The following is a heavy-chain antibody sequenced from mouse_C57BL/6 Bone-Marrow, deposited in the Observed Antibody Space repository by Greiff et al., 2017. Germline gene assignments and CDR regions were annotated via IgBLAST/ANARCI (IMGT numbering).Heavy chain of an antibody. Sequence: VQLQQPGAELVKPGASVKMSCKASGYTFTRYWITWVKQRPGQGLEWIGDIYPGSGSTNYNEKFKSKATLNVDTSSSTAYMQLSSLTSEDSAVYFCEGCYGSSPWYFDIWGTGTTLTVSS. CDR1: GYTFTRYW. J-gene: IGHJ1*03. V-gene: IGHV1-55*01. CDR3: EGCYGSSPWYFDI. D-gene: IGHD1-1*01. CDR2: IYPGSGST.